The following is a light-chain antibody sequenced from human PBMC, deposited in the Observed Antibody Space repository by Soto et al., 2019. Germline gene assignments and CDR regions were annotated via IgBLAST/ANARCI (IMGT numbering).Light chain of an antibody. CDR1: QSVSSSF. Sequence: EIVLTQSPGTLSLSPGERATLSCRASQSVSSSFLAWYQQKPGQAPRLLIYGASSRATGIPDRFSGSGSGTDFTLTISRLEREDVAVYYCQQYGSSPLTFGGGTKVEIK. V-gene: IGKV3-20*01. CDR3: QQYGSSPLT. CDR2: GAS. J-gene: IGKJ4*01.